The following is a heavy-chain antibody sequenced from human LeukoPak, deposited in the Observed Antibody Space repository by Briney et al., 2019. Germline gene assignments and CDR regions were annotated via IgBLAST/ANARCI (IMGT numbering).Heavy chain of an antibody. CDR3: ARGRGYSGYDYAFDI. V-gene: IGHV4-59*11. D-gene: IGHD5-12*01. Sequence: PSETLSLTCTVSGGPINNQYWNWIRQPPGKGLEWIGYVYHTGSTHYNPSLKTRVTISIDTSSNQFSLKLRSVTPADTAVYYCARGRGYSGYDYAFDIWGQGTLVTLSS. J-gene: IGHJ3*02. CDR1: GGPINNQY. CDR2: VYHTGST.